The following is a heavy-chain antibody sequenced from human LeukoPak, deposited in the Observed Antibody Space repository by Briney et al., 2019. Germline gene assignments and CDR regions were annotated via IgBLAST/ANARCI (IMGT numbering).Heavy chain of an antibody. J-gene: IGHJ4*02. CDR2: ISSSSSYI. CDR3: ARAPLEVGPTTLDY. V-gene: IGHV3-21*01. Sequence: GGSLRLSCAASRFTFSSYSMNWVRQAPGKGLEWVSSISSSSSYIYYADSVKGRFTISRDNAKNSLYLQMNSLRAEDTAVYYCARAPLEVGPTTLDYWGQGTLVTVSS. D-gene: IGHD1-26*01. CDR1: RFTFSSYS.